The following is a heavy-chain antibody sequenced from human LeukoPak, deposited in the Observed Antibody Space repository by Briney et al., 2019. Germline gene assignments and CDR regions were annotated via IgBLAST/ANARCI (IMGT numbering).Heavy chain of an antibody. D-gene: IGHD5-18*01. V-gene: IGHV1-8*01. CDR2: MNPNSGNT. J-gene: IGHJ6*03. CDR1: GYTFTSYD. Sequence: ASVKVSCKASGYTFTSYDINWVRQATGQGLEWMGWMNPNSGNTGYAQKFQGRVTMTRNTSISTAYMELSSLRSEDTAVYYCARKAGYSYGPYYYYCMDVWGKGTTVTVSS. CDR3: ARKAGYSYGPYYYYCMDV.